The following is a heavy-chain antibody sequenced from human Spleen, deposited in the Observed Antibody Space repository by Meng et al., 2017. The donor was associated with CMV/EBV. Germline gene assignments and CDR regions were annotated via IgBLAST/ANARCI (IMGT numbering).Heavy chain of an antibody. J-gene: IGHJ4*02. CDR3: AKAAYDSSGYHLRG. CDR2: ISYAGTNK. Sequence: GESLKISCAASEFTFSSYALHWVRQAPGKGLEWVAVISYAGTNKYYADSVKGRFTISRDNSKNTLSLQMNSLRVEDTAVYYCAKAAYDSSGYHLRGWGQGTLVTVSS. V-gene: IGHV3-30-3*01. CDR1: EFTFSSYA. D-gene: IGHD3-22*01.